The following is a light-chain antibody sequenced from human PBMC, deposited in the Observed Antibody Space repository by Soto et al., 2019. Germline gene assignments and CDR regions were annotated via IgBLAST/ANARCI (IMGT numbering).Light chain of an antibody. CDR2: EVT. V-gene: IGLV2-8*02. Sequence: QSAPTQPPSASRSPGQSVTISCTGTSSDVGGFNYVSWYQHHPGKAPKLMIYEVTKRPSGVPDRFSGSKSGNTASLTVSGLQAEDEPDYYCSSFAGSNNVVFGGGTKLTFL. CDR1: SSDVGGFNY. J-gene: IGLJ2*01. CDR3: SSFAGSNNVV.